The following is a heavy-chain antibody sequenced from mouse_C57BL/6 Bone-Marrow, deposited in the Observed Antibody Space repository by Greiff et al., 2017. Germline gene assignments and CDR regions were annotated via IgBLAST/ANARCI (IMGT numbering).Heavy chain of an antibody. J-gene: IGHJ3*01. Sequence: VQLQQSGAELVRPGASVKLSCKASGYTFTDYYINWVKQRPGQGLEWIARIYPGSGNTYYNEKFKGKATLTAEKSSSTAYMQLSSLTSEDSAVYFCAILGYYVGWFAYWGQGTLVTVSA. V-gene: IGHV1-76*01. CDR1: GYTFTDYY. D-gene: IGHD2-3*01. CDR3: AILGYYVGWFAY. CDR2: IYPGSGNT.